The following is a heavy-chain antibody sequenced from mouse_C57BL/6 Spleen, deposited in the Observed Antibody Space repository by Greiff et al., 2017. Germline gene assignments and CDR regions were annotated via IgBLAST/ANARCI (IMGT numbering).Heavy chain of an antibody. Sequence: EVQVVESEGGLVQPGSSMKLSCTASGFTFSDYYMAWVRQVPEKGLEWVANINYDGSSTYYLDSLKSRFIISRDNAKNILYLQMSSLKSEDTATYYCARDGYYGSSPYYAMDYWGQGTSVTVSS. J-gene: IGHJ4*01. CDR3: ARDGYYGSSPYYAMDY. CDR1: GFTFSDYY. V-gene: IGHV5-16*01. CDR2: INYDGSST. D-gene: IGHD1-1*01.